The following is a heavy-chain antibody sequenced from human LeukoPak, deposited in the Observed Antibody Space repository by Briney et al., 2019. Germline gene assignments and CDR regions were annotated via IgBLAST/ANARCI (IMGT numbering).Heavy chain of an antibody. CDR2: ISSSSSTI. CDR3: SKGPDSGSYKYWYFDL. Sequence: GGSLRLSCAASGFTFSSYSMNWVRQAPGKGLEWVSYISSSSSTIYYADSVKGRFTISRDNAKNSLYLQMNSLRAEDTAVYYCSKGPDSGSYKYWYFDLWGRGTLVTVSS. J-gene: IGHJ2*01. CDR1: GFTFSSYS. V-gene: IGHV3-48*04. D-gene: IGHD1-26*01.